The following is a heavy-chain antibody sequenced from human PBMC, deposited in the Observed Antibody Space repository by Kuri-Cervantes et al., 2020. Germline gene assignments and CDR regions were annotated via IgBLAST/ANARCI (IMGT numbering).Heavy chain of an antibody. CDR2: IIPIFGTA. J-gene: IGHJ4*02. Sequence: SVKVSCKASGGTFSSYAISWVRQAPGQGLEWMGGIIPIFGTANYAQKFQGRVTITADESTSTAYMELSSLRSDDTAVYYCARIGYCSSTSCYDYWGQGTLVTVSS. CDR1: GGTFSSYA. V-gene: IGHV1-69*13. D-gene: IGHD2-2*01. CDR3: ARIGYCSSTSCYDY.